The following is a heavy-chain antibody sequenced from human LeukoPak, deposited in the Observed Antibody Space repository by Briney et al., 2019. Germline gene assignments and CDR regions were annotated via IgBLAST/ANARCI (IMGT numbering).Heavy chain of an antibody. CDR3: ARDRAQLLFSPRYGMDV. J-gene: IGHJ6*02. V-gene: IGHV4-59*01. CDR1: GGSFSGYY. CDR2: IYYSGST. D-gene: IGHD6-13*01. Sequence: SETLSLTCAVYGGSFSGYYWSWIRQPPGKGLEWIGYIYYSGSTNYNPSLKSRVTISVDTSKNQFSLKLSSVTAADTAVYYCARDRAQLLFSPRYGMDVWGQGTTVTVSS.